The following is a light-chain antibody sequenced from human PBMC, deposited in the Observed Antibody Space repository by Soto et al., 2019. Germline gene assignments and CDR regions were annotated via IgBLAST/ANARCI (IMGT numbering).Light chain of an antibody. CDR3: QQFGSSPPYT. Sequence: EIVLTQSPGTLSLSPGERATLSCRASQSVSSTFLAWYQQKPGQAPRLLTYGASSRATDIPDRFSGSGSGTDFTLTISRLEPEDFEVYYCQQFGSSPPYTFGQGTKVEIK. V-gene: IGKV3-20*01. J-gene: IGKJ2*01. CDR2: GAS. CDR1: QSVSSTF.